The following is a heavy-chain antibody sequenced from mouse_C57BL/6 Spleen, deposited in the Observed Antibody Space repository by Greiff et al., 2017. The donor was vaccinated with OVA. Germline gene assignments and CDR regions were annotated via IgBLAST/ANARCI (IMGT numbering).Heavy chain of an antibody. J-gene: IGHJ4*01. CDR3: ARDRGLAAMDY. Sequence: EVMLVESGGGLVKPGGSLKLSCAASGFTFSSYAMSWVRQTPEKRLEWVATISDGGSYTYYPDNVKGRFTISRDNAKNNLYLQMSHLKSEDTAMYYCARDRGLAAMDYWGQGTSVTVSS. V-gene: IGHV5-4*01. CDR2: ISDGGSYT. CDR1: GFTFSSYA.